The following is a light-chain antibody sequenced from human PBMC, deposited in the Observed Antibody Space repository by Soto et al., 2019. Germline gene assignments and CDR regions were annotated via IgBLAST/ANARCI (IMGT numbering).Light chain of an antibody. Sequence: SSELTQPPSVSVAPGKTASVTCGGDNIGGKSVHWYQQKPGQAPALLIYYDNGRPSGIPERFSGSNSGNTATLTISRVEVGDEADYYCQVWDSSRDHPGVFGGGTKVTVL. CDR2: YDN. CDR3: QVWDSSRDHPGV. J-gene: IGLJ2*01. CDR1: NIGGKS. V-gene: IGLV3-21*01.